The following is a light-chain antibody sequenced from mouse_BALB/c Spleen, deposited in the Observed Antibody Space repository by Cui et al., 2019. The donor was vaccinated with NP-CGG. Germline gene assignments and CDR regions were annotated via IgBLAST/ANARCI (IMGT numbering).Light chain of an antibody. V-gene: IGLV1*01. CDR1: TGAVTTSNY. CDR3: ALWYSNHWV. Sequence: QAVVTPLSALPTSPGETVTLTCRSSTGAVTTSNYANWVQEKPDHLFTGLIGGTNNRPPGVPARFSGSLIGDKAALTITGAQTEDEAIYFCALWYSNHWVFGGGTKLTVL. J-gene: IGLJ1*01. CDR2: GTN.